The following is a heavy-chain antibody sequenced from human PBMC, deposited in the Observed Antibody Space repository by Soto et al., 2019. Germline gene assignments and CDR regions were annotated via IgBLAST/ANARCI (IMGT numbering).Heavy chain of an antibody. CDR2: IWYDGSNK. Sequence: GGSLRLSCAASGFTFSSYGMHWVRQAPGKGLEWVAVIWYDGSNKYYADSVKGRFTISRDNSKNTLYLQMNSLRAEDTAVYYCARGRVYAIQVLDYWGQGTLVTVSS. V-gene: IGHV3-33*01. CDR3: ARGRVYAIQVLDY. J-gene: IGHJ4*02. CDR1: GFTFSSYG. D-gene: IGHD2-8*01.